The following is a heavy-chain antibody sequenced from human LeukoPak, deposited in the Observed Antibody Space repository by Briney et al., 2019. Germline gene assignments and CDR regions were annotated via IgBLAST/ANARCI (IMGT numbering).Heavy chain of an antibody. CDR1: GFTFSSYE. Sequence: PGGSLRLSWAAAGFTFSSYEMNWVRQAPGKGLEWVSYGSSSGSKIYYAASVKGRFTISRDNSKNSLYLQMSSLRAEDTAVYYCVKDPPGGYDSGRYFDYWGQGTLVTVSS. D-gene: IGHD5-12*01. CDR3: VKDPPGGYDSGRYFDY. CDR2: GSSSGSKI. J-gene: IGHJ4*02. V-gene: IGHV3-48*03.